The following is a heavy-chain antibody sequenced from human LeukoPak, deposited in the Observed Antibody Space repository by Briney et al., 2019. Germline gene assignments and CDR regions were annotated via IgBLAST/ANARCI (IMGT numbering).Heavy chain of an antibody. CDR2: ISYDGSNK. J-gene: IGHJ6*02. V-gene: IGHV3-30-3*01. CDR3: ARDHTRIAVAGTYYYYGMDV. Sequence: GRSLRLSCAASGFTFSSYAMHWVLQAPGKGLEWVAVISYDGSNKYYADSVKGRFTISRDNSKNTLYLQMNSLRAEDTAVYYCARDHTRIAVAGTYYYYGMDVWGQGTTVTVSS. D-gene: IGHD6-19*01. CDR1: GFTFSSYA.